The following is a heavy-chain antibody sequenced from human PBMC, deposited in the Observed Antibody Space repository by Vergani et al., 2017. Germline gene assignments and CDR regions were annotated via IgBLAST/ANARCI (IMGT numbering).Heavy chain of an antibody. Sequence: QVHLVESGAGVVQPGRSLRLSCVVSGFTSSYYGMHWVRQAPGKGLEWVAVISYDGTQKYYADSVKGRFTISRDNSKNTLYLQMNSLRAEDTAVYYCARDRLAARFYDYYYYMDVWGKGTTVTVSS. CDR2: ISYDGTQK. CDR1: GFTSSYYG. D-gene: IGHD6-6*01. V-gene: IGHV3-30*03. J-gene: IGHJ6*03. CDR3: ARDRLAARFYDYYYYMDV.